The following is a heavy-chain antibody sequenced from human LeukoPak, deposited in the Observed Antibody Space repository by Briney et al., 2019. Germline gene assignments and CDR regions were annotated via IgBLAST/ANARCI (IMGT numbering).Heavy chain of an antibody. CDR2: IKQDGSEK. D-gene: IGHD1-20*01. CDR1: GFTFSSYW. V-gene: IGHV3-7*03. J-gene: IGHJ4*02. Sequence: PGGSLRLSCAASGFTFSSYWMSWVRQAPGKGVEWVANIKQDGSEKYYVDSVKGRFTISRDNTKNSLYLQMNSLRAEDTAVYYCAKRVTGTTRYFDSWSQGTLVTVSS. CDR3: AKRVTGTTRYFDS.